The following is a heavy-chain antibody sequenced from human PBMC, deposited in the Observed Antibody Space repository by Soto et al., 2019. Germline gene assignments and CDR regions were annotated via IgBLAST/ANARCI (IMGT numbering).Heavy chain of an antibody. CDR1: GFTFSSYG. CDR2: ISYDGSNK. V-gene: IGHV3-30*18. Sequence: GGSLRLSCAASGFTFSSYGMHWVRQAPGKGLEWVAVISYDGSNKYYADSVKGRFTISRDNSKNTLYLQMNSLRAEDTAVYYCAKDGTPLAAPQSPYYGMDVWGQGTTVTVSS. CDR3: AKDGTPLAAPQSPYYGMDV. J-gene: IGHJ6*02. D-gene: IGHD6-6*01.